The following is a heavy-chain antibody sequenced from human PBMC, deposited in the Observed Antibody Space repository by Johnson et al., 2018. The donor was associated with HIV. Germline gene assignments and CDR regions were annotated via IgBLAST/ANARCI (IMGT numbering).Heavy chain of an antibody. Sequence: VQLVESGGGLVQPGGSLRLSCAASGFTVSSNYMSWVRQAPGKGLEWVANIKQDGSEKYYVDSVKGRFTISRDNAKNSLYLQMNSLRAEDTAVYYCARDMIIEAFDIWGQGTMVIVSS. V-gene: IGHV3-7*01. CDR3: ARDMIIEAFDI. CDR1: GFTVSSNY. J-gene: IGHJ3*02. CDR2: IKQDGSEK. D-gene: IGHD3-16*01.